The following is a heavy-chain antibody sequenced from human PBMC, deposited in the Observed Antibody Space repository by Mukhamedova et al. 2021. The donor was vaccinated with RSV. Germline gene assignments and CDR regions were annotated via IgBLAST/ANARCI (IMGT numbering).Heavy chain of an antibody. CDR3: AGAIYNWYFYY. J-gene: IGHJ4*02. Sequence: IRQAPGEGLEWISYISSSGSAIHYVDSVRGRFTISRDNARESLYLQMNSLRVEDTAVYYCAGAIYNWYFYYWGQGALVTVSS. CDR2: ISSSGSAI. D-gene: IGHD1-20*01. V-gene: IGHV3-11*01.